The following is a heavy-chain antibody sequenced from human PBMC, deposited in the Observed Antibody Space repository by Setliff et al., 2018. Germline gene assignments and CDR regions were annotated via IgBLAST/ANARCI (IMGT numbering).Heavy chain of an antibody. V-gene: IGHV4-61*09. CDR3: ARGYYNGRGYYYLPCSFDS. CDR2: IHGTEGT. D-gene: IGHD3-10*01. J-gene: IGHJ4*02. CDR1: DGSLYSGNYY. Sequence: SGTLSLTCTVSDGSLYSGNYYWTWIRQPAGKALEWIGHIHGTEGTHYNPSLESRVTISRDKSPNQFSLMLRSVTAADTALYYCARGYYNGRGYYYLPCSFDSWGRGTLVTVS.